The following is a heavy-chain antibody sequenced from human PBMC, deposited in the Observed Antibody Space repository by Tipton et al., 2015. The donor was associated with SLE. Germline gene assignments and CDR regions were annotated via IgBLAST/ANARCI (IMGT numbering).Heavy chain of an antibody. Sequence: TLSLTCAVYGGSFSGYYWSWIRQPPGKGLEWIGEINHSGSTNYNPSLKSRVTISVDTSKNQFSLKLNSVTPEDTAVYYCARDDDIRGFDYWGQGTLVTVSS. D-gene: IGHD1-1*01. V-gene: IGHV4-34*01. CDR1: GGSFSGYY. CDR2: INHSGST. CDR3: ARDDDIRGFDY. J-gene: IGHJ4*02.